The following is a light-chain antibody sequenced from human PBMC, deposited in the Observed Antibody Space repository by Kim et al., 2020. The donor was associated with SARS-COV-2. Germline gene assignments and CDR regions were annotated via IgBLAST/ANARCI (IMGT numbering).Light chain of an antibody. V-gene: IGLV4-69*01. CDR1: SGHSSYA. CDR3: QTWGTGIVV. J-gene: IGLJ2*01. CDR2: LNSDGSH. Sequence: QPVLTQSPSASASLGASVKLTCTLSSGHSSYAIAWHQQQPEKGPRYLMKLNSDGSHSKGDGIPDRFSGSSSGAESYLTISSLQSEDEADYYCQTWGTGIVVFGGGTQLTVL.